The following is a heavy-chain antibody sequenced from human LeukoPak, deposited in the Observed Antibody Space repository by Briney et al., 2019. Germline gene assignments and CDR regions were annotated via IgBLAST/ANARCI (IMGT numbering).Heavy chain of an antibody. V-gene: IGHV1-69*06. J-gene: IGHJ3*02. CDR2: IIPIFGTA. Sequence: GASVKVSCKASGGTLSSYAISWVRQAPGQGLEWMGGIIPIFGTANYAQKFQGRVTITADKSTSTAYMELSSLRSEDTAVYYCARDLEGGFDIWGQGTMVTVSS. D-gene: IGHD5-24*01. CDR1: GGTLSSYA. CDR3: ARDLEGGFDI.